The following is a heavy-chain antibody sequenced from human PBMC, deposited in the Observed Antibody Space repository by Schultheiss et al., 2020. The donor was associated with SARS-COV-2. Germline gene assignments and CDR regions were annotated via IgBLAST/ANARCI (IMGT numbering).Heavy chain of an antibody. D-gene: IGHD6-19*01. V-gene: IGHV4-59*12. CDR3: ARRNDSSGWYWLYFDY. CDR1: GGSFSSYY. CDR2: IYYSGST. Sequence: SETLSLTCAVYGGSFSSYYWSWIRQHPGKGLEWIGYIYYSGSTYYNPSLKSRVTMSVDTSKNQFSLKLSSVTAADTAVYYCARRNDSSGWYWLYFDYWGQGTLVTVSS. J-gene: IGHJ4*02.